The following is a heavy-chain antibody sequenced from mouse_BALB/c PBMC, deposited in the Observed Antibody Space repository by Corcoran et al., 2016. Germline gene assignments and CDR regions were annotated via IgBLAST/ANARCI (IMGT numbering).Heavy chain of an antibody. CDR1: GYTFTNYG. D-gene: IGHD1-2*01. J-gene: IGHJ4*01. V-gene: IGHV9-3-1*01. Sequence: QIQLVQSGPELKKPGETVKISCKAYGYTFTNYGMNWVKQAPGKGLKWMGWINSYTGEPTYADDFKGRFAFSLETSASTAYLQINNLKNEDTATYFCARATAHYYAMDYWGQGTSVTVSS. CDR2: INSYTGEP. CDR3: ARATAHYYAMDY.